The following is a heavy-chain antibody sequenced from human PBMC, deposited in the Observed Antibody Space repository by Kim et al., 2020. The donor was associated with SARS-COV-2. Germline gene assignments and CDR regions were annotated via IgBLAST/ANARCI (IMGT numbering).Heavy chain of an antibody. CDR1: FTSYW. V-gene: IGHV5-51*01. Sequence: FTSYWSGWSRQVPGKGLEWMGFIYPGDADPRYTPSFQGQVTISDDKSISTAYLQWSSLKASDTAMYYCAGTYYDILTGPPWYFRHWGQGTLAT. CDR2: IYPGDADP. J-gene: IGHJ1*01. D-gene: IGHD3-9*01. CDR3: AGTYYDILTGPPWYFRH.